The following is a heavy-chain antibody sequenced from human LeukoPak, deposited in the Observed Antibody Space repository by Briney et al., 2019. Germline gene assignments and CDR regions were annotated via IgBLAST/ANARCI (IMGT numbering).Heavy chain of an antibody. CDR2: ISAYNGNT. CDR3: ARSSEVGATFRDFDY. D-gene: IGHD1-26*01. V-gene: IGHV1-18*01. J-gene: IGHJ4*02. Sequence: ASVKVSCKASGYTFTSYGISWVRQAPGQGLEWMGWISAYNGNTNYAQKLQSRVTMTTDTSTSTAYMELRSLRSDDTAVYYCARSSEVGATFRDFDYWGQGTLVTVSS. CDR1: GYTFTSYG.